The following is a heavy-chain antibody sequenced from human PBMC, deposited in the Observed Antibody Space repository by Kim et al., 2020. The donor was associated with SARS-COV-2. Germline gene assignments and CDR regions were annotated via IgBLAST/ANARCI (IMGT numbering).Heavy chain of an antibody. Sequence: GGSLRLSCAASGFTFSDYYMSWIRQAPGKGLEWVSYISSSGSTIYYADSVKGRFTISRDNAKNSLYLQMNSLRAEDTAVYYCARDCDYYDSSVPMDVWGQGTTVTVSS. CDR3: ARDCDYYDSSVPMDV. J-gene: IGHJ6*02. V-gene: IGHV3-11*01. CDR1: GFTFSDYY. D-gene: IGHD3-22*01. CDR2: ISSSGSTI.